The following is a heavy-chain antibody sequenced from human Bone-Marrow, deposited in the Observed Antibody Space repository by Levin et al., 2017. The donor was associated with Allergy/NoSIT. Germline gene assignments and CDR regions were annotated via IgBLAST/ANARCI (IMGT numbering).Heavy chain of an antibody. CDR1: GYTFTSYD. CDR2: MNPNSGNT. CDR3: ARAYYDSSGSLDYYGMDV. J-gene: IGHJ6*02. Sequence: GESLKISCKASGYTFTSYDINWVRQATGQGLEWMGWMNPNSGNTGYAQKFQGRVTMTRNTSISTAYMELSSLRSEDTAVYYCARAYYDSSGSLDYYGMDVWGQGTTVTVSS. V-gene: IGHV1-8*01. D-gene: IGHD3-22*01.